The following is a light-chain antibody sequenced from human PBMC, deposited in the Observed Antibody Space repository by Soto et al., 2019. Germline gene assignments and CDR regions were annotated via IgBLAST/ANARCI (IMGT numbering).Light chain of an antibody. V-gene: IGLV2-14*01. CDR2: EVS. Sequence: QSALTQPPSASGSPGQSVTISCTGTSSDVGGSEYVSWYQQHPGKAPKAMIYEVSDRPSGVSHRFSGSKSANTATLTISGLQPEDEADYYCSSYTSGSTLYVFGNGTKVTVL. J-gene: IGLJ1*01. CDR3: SSYTSGSTLYV. CDR1: SSDVGGSEY.